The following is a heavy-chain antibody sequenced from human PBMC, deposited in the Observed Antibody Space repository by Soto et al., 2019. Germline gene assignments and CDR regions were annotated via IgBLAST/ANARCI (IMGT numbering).Heavy chain of an antibody. CDR2: IYYSGST. Sequence: SETLSLTCTVSGGSINDYYWNWIRKPPGKGLEWLGYIYYSGSTNYSPALKSRGTTSVDTSKNQFSLKVTSVTAADKAVYYCARGVPNTAYNRIWYEHWFAAWGQGTLVTVSS. J-gene: IGHJ5*02. CDR3: ARGVPNTAYNRIWYEHWFAA. V-gene: IGHV4-59*01. D-gene: IGHD2-8*01. CDR1: GGSINDYY.